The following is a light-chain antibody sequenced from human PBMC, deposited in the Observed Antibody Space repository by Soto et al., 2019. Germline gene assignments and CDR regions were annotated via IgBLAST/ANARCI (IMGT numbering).Light chain of an antibody. V-gene: IGKV3-11*01. J-gene: IGKJ4*01. CDR3: QQRGKWPVT. CDR2: DAS. CDR1: QSVTTH. Sequence: VLTQSPATLSLSLGERATLSCTASQSVTTHLAWYQQKRGQAPRLLIYDASNRATGIPARFSGSGSGTDFTLSSSSLEPEDFAVYYCQQRGKWPVTFGGGTKVEF.